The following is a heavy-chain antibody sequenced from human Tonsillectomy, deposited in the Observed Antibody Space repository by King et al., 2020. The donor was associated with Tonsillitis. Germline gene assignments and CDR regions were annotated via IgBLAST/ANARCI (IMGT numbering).Heavy chain of an antibody. J-gene: IGHJ4*02. CDR3: TKGSYGSSGYYYFDY. D-gene: IGHD3-22*01. Sequence: VQLLESGGGLVQPGGSLRLSCVASGFTFSNYAMSWVRQAPGKGLEWDSAISGSGDSTYNADSVKGRFTITRDNSKNMLYLQMNSLRAEDTAPYYCTKGSYGSSGYYYFDYWGQGTLVTVSS. CDR1: GFTFSNYA. V-gene: IGHV3-23*01. CDR2: ISGSGDST.